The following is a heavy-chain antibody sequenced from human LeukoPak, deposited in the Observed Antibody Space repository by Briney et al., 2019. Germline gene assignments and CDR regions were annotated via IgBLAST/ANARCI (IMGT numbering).Heavy chain of an antibody. CDR2: ISSSSSYI. CDR3: ARGDITMVRGVTNDY. V-gene: IGHV3-21*01. J-gene: IGHJ4*02. CDR1: GFTFSSYS. D-gene: IGHD3-10*01. Sequence: PGGSLRLSCAASGFTFSSYSMNWVRQAPGKGLEWVSSISSSSSYIYYADSVKGRFTISRDNAKNSLYLQMNSLRAEDTAVYYCARGDITMVRGVTNDYWGQGTLVTVSS.